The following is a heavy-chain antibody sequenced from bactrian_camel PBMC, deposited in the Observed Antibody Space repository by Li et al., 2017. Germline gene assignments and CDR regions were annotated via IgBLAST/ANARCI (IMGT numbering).Heavy chain of an antibody. D-gene: IGHD2*01. CDR1: GYTYR. CDR2: IASGGTT. V-gene: IGHV3S53*01. Sequence: QLVESGGGTVQAGGSLRLSCKVSGYTYREAWFRQAPGKEREGVAVIASGGTTTHAGSVKGRFTISQDNAKNTLYLYLNSLKAEDTATYYCAADSKLTVDEMSKCSGSACVIDYWGKGTQVTVS. J-gene: IGHJ7*01.